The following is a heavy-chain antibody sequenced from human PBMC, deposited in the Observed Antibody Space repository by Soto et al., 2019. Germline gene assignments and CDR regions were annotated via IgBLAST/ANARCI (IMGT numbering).Heavy chain of an antibody. V-gene: IGHV7-4-1*01. CDR2: INTNTGNP. CDR3: ARDLRRYNDAFDI. CDR1: GYTFTSYA. J-gene: IGHJ3*02. D-gene: IGHD1-20*01. Sequence: ASVKVSCKASGYTFTSYAMNWVRQAPGQGLEWMGWINTNTGNPTYAQGFTGRFVFSLDTSVSTAYLQICSLKAEDTAVFYCARDLRRYNDAFDIWGQGTMVTASS.